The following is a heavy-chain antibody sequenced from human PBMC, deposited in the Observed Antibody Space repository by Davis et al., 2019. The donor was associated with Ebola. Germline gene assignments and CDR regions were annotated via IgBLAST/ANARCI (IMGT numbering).Heavy chain of an antibody. CDR1: GGSISSSSYY. CDR2: IYYSGST. V-gene: IGHV4-39*07. Sequence: SETLSLTCTVSGGSISSSSYYWGWIRQPPGKGLEWIGSIYYSGSTHYNPSLKSRVTISVDTSKNQFSLKLSSVTAADTAVYYCAARVGALSHWGQGTLVTVSS. CDR3: AARVGALSH. D-gene: IGHD1-26*01. J-gene: IGHJ4*02.